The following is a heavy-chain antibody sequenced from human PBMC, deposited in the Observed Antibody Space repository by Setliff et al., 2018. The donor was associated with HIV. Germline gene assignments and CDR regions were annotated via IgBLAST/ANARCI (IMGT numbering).Heavy chain of an antibody. CDR3: ARDHNSGTLHAFDL. CDR2: ISYNEYT. D-gene: IGHD1-26*01. V-gene: IGHV4-59*11. J-gene: IGHJ3*01. Sequence: PSETLSLTCTVSGDPINSHYWSWIRQPPGEGLEWIGHISYNEYTNYNPSLKSRVTISLDTSKKHFSLDLDSVTAADTAVYYCARDHNSGTLHAFDLWGQGTKVTVSS. CDR1: GDPINSHY.